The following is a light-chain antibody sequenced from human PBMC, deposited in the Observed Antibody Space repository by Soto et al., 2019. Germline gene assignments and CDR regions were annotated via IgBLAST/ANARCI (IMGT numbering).Light chain of an antibody. CDR3: QQYNHWWT. CDR2: GAS. V-gene: IGKV3-15*01. J-gene: IGKJ1*01. CDR1: QGISTY. Sequence: MTQSPSPLSASIGARLTLTFRASQGISTYLGWYQQKPGQAPRLLIYGASTRATGVPGRFSGTGSGTEFTLTISSLQSEDSAVYYCQQYNHWWTFGQGTKVDIK.